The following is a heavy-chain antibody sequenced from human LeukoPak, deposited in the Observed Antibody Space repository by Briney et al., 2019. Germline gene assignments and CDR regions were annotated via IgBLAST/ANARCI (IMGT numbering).Heavy chain of an antibody. CDR2: INHSGST. J-gene: IGHJ5*02. CDR1: GGSISSSSYY. D-gene: IGHD6-19*01. Sequence: SETLSLTCTVSGGSISSSSYYWGWIRQPPGKGLEWIGEINHSGSTNYNPSLKSRVTISVDTSKNQFSLKLSSVTAADTAVYYCASGAVAGIGYNWFDPWGQGTLVTVSS. CDR3: ASGAVAGIGYNWFDP. V-gene: IGHV4-39*07.